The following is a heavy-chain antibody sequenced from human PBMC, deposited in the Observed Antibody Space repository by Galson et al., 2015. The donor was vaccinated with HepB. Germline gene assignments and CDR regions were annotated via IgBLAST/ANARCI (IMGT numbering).Heavy chain of an antibody. CDR1: GFAFDSHT. CDR2: ITGKGDST. D-gene: IGHD5-18*01. V-gene: IGHV3-23*01. J-gene: IGHJ5*02. Sequence: SLSLTCAASGFAFDSHTMSWGRQAPGRGLDWITGITGKGDSTFYADAVKGRFTVSRDNSNIMLYLQMNSMRAENAGLYFCAKGYGLFDPWGQGILVTVSS. CDR3: AKGYGLFDP.